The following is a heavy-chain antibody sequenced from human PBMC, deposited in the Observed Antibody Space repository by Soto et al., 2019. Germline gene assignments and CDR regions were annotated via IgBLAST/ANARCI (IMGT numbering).Heavy chain of an antibody. Sequence: GGSLRLSCAASGFTFSSYWMSWVRQAPGKGLEWVANIKQDGSEKYYVDSVKGRFTISRDNAKNSLYLQMNSLRAEDTAVYYCARDQPLSGDAFDIWGQGTMVTVSS. CDR1: GFTFSSYW. V-gene: IGHV3-7*01. D-gene: IGHD3-16*02. CDR2: IKQDGSEK. CDR3: ARDQPLSGDAFDI. J-gene: IGHJ3*02.